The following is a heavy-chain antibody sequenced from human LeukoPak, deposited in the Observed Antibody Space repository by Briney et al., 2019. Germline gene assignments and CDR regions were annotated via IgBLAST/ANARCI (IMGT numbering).Heavy chain of an antibody. CDR2: IGEDGSEI. CDR3: ARRWSYHDS. CDR1: GFTFSTHW. Sequence: GGSLRLSCTASGFTFSTHWMSWVRQAPGKGLEWVANIGEDGSEIYYVDSVKGRFTIFRDNAENSVYLQMNSLRDEDTAVYYCARRWSYHDSWGQGTLVTVSS. V-gene: IGHV3-7*04. D-gene: IGHD3-10*01. J-gene: IGHJ4*02.